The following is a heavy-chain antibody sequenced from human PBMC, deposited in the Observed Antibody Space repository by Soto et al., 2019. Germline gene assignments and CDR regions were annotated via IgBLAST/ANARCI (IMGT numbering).Heavy chain of an antibody. D-gene: IGHD5-18*01. CDR2: IVPNFGTP. CDR3: ARGGYIDPSRHFDV. J-gene: IGHJ3*01. CDR1: GDTFSRYT. Sequence: ASVKVSCKASGDTFSRYTFNWVRQAPGQGLEWMGGIVPNFGTPNYAPTFQDRVAITADESTNTAYMEINGLTSEDTAIYYCARGGYIDPSRHFDVWGQGTLVTVSS. V-gene: IGHV1-69*13.